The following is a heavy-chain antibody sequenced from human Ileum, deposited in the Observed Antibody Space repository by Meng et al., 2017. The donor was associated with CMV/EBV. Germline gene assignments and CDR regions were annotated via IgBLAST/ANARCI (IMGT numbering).Heavy chain of an antibody. D-gene: IGHD2-8*02. CDR2: ISSTTTTI. CDR1: GFTFRHYS. Sequence: SCAASGFTFRHYSMNWVRQAPGKGLEWVSYISSTTTTISYADSVKGRFTIFRDNAQNSLYLQMNSLRAEDTAVYYCARPLTGNPYYFDYWGQGTLVTVSS. CDR3: ARPLTGNPYYFDY. V-gene: IGHV3-48*04. J-gene: IGHJ4*02.